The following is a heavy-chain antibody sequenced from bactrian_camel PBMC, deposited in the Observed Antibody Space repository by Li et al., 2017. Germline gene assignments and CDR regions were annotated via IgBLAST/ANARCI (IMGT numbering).Heavy chain of an antibody. CDR1: GHIDSSFC. CDR2: FARAGGSP. J-gene: IGHJ4*01. Sequence: VQLVESGGGSVQVGGSLRLSCIPSGHIDSSFCMGWFRQVPGGRREGVAVFARAGGSPLYGDSVRGRFTASLDAATNTLSLQMNDLKPEDTAMYYCAAEGVDGYGGRWCWYTKVEYKTRGQGTQVTVS. V-gene: IGHV3S1*01. D-gene: IGHD6*01. CDR3: AAEGVDGYGGRWCWYTKVEYKT.